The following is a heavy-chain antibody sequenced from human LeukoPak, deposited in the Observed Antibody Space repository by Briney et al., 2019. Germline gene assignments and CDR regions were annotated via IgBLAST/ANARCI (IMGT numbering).Heavy chain of an antibody. V-gene: IGHV1-8*01. Sequence: ASVKVSCKASGYTFTSYDINWVRQATGQGLEWMGWMNPNSGNTGYAQKFQGGGTITRNTSISTAYMELSSLRSEDTAVYYCARASQAGGFLEWFNWFDPWGQGTLVTVSS. CDR2: MNPNSGNT. J-gene: IGHJ5*02. CDR3: ARASQAGGFLEWFNWFDP. D-gene: IGHD3-3*01. CDR1: GYTFTSYD.